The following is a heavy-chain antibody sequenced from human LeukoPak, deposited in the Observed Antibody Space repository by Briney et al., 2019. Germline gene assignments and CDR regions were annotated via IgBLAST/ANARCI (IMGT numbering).Heavy chain of an antibody. CDR2: MNPNSGNT. V-gene: IGHV1-8*03. J-gene: IGHJ4*03. CDR3: ARRVTYYDILTGYLYYFDY. CDR1: GYTFTSYD. D-gene: IGHD3-9*01. Sequence: GASVKVSCKASGYTFTSYDINWVRQATGQGLEWMGWMNPNSGNTGYAQKFQGRVTITRNTSISTAYMELSSLRSEDTAVYYCARRVTYYDILTGYLYYFDYWGKGTTVTVSS.